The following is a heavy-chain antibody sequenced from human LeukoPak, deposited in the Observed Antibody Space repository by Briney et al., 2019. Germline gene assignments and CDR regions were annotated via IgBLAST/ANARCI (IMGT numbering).Heavy chain of an antibody. J-gene: IGHJ6*02. CDR2: ISAYNGNT. D-gene: IGHD6-13*01. V-gene: IGHV1-18*01. CDR3: ASPRIAAAEIYGMDV. CDR1: GYTFTSYG. Sequence: ASVKVSCKASGYTFTSYGISWVRQAPGQGLEWMGWISAYNGNTNYAQKLQGRVAMTTDTSTSTAYMELRSLRSDDTAVYYCASPRIAAAEIYGMDVWGQGTTVTVSS.